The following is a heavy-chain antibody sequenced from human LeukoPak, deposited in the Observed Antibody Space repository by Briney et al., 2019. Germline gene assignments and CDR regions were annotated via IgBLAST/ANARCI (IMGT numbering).Heavy chain of an antibody. D-gene: IGHD1-26*01. CDR3: ARPVGTTVSVDY. CDR2: ISPDGSTT. V-gene: IGHV3-74*01. CDR1: GFTFSNYD. J-gene: IGHJ4*02. Sequence: PGGSLRLSCAASGFTFSNYDMHWVRQAPGKGLVWASVISPDGSTTNYAEPVKGRFTISRDNAKNTLYLQMNSLRAEDTAVYYCARPVGTTVSVDYWGQGTLVTVYS.